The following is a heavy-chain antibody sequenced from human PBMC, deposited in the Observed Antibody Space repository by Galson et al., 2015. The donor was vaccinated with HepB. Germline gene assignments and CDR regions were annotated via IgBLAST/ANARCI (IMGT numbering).Heavy chain of an antibody. CDR2: IDPSDSYT. Sequence: QSGAEVKKPGESLRISCKGSGYSFTSYWISWVRQMPGKGLEWMGRIDPSDSYTNYSPSFQGHVTISADKSISTAYLQWSSLKASDTAMYYCASGVGAKLAPDYWGQGTLVTVSS. D-gene: IGHD1-26*01. CDR3: ASGVGAKLAPDY. V-gene: IGHV5-10-1*01. J-gene: IGHJ4*02. CDR1: GYSFTSYW.